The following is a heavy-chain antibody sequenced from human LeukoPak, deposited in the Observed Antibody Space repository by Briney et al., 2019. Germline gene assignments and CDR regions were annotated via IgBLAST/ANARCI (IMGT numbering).Heavy chain of an antibody. D-gene: IGHD3-10*01. J-gene: IGHJ4*02. CDR3: AKQTTGYYGSGVGF. CDR2: IRDSGDIA. CDR1: GFTFSSYA. V-gene: IGHV3-23*01. Sequence: GGSLRLSCAASGFTFSSYAMSWVRQAPGKGLEWVSSIRDSGDIAHYADPVRGRFTISRDNSKNTLYLQMSSLRPEDTAVYFCAKQTTGYYGSGVGFWGQGALVTVSS.